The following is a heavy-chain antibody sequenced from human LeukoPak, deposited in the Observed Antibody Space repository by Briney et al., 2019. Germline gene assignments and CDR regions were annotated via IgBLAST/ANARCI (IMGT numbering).Heavy chain of an antibody. CDR1: GYTFTSYD. V-gene: IGHV1-18*01. CDR2: ISAYNGNT. Sequence: AASVKVSCKASGYTFTSYDINWVRQATGQGLEWMGWISAYNGNTNYAQKLQGRVTMTTDTSTSTAYMELRSLRSDDTAVYYCARLVDSGYETYYYYYMDVWGKGTTVTVSS. D-gene: IGHD5-12*01. CDR3: ARLVDSGYETYYYYYMDV. J-gene: IGHJ6*03.